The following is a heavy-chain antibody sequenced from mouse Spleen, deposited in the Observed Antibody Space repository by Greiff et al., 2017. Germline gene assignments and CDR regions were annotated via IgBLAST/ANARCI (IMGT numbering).Heavy chain of an antibody. Sequence: LVESGAELVRPGASVTLSCTASGYTFTDYEMHWVNPTPVHGLEWIGSIGPDTGGISYTQKFKGQVTLSADKSSSTAYMALRRLTSEDSAVYYCASESGTGYFDVWGAGTTVTVS. CDR3: ASESGTGYFDV. V-gene: IGHV1-15*01. CDR1: GYTFTDYE. CDR2: IGPDTGGI. D-gene: IGHD4-1*01. J-gene: IGHJ1*01.